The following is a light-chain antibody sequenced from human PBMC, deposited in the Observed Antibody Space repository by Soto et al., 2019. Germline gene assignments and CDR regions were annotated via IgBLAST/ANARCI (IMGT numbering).Light chain of an antibody. CDR2: DVS. Sequence: QSALTQPASVSGSPGQSITISCTGTSSDVGGYNYVSWYQQHPGKAPKLMIYDVSNRPSGVSNRFSGSKSGNTASLTISGPQAEEEADYNCSSYTRSSTLVVFGGGTKLTVL. CDR3: SSYTRSSTLVV. V-gene: IGLV2-14*01. J-gene: IGLJ2*01. CDR1: SSDVGGYNY.